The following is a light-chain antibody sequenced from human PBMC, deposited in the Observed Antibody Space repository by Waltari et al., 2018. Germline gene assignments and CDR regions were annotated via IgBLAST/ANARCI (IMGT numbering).Light chain of an antibody. J-gene: IGKJ1*01. CDR2: GAS. CDR3: QQYGSSLAT. V-gene: IGKV3-20*01. CDR1: QSVSSSY. Sequence: EIVLTQSPGTLSLSPGERVTLSCRASQSVSSSYLAWYQQKPGQAPRLLIYGASNRATGISDRFSGSGSGTDFTLTISRLEPEDFAVYYCQQYGSSLATFGQGTKVDI.